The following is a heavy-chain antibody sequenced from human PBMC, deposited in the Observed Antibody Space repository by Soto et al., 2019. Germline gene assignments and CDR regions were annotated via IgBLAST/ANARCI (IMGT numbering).Heavy chain of an antibody. CDR3: ARASRGAYYYGSGSPHYYYYYMDV. V-gene: IGHV5-51*01. D-gene: IGHD3-10*01. Sequence: GESLKISCKGSGYSFTSYWIGWVRQMPGKGLEWMGIIYPGDSDTRYSPSFQGQVTISADKSISTAYLQWSSLKASDTAMYYCARASRGAYYYGSGSPHYYYYYMDVWGKGTTVTVSS. CDR2: IYPGDSDT. CDR1: GYSFTSYW. J-gene: IGHJ6*03.